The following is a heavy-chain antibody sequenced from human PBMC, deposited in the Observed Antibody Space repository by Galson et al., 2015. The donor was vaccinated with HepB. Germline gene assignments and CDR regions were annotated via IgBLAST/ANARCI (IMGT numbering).Heavy chain of an antibody. V-gene: IGHV4-4*02. CDR1: GGFIRTTNW. CDR3: AKRRLHYNLWSGPIDY. Sequence: LTCAVSGGFIRTTNWWGWVRQPPGKGLEWIGEIYHSGNTTYNPSLESRVTISVDRSRNQFSLKLRSVTAADTAVYYCAKRRLHYNLWSGPIDYWGQGALVTVSP. CDR2: IYHSGNT. J-gene: IGHJ4*02. D-gene: IGHD3-3*01.